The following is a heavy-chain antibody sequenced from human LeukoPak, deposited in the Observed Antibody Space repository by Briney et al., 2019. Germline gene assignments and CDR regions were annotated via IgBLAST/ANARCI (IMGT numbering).Heavy chain of an antibody. V-gene: IGHV3-66*01. CDR2: IYSGGST. CDR3: ARDQHYYDSSGYPADAFDI. Sequence: GGSLRLSCAASGFTVSSNYMSWVRQAPGKGLEWVSVIYSGGSTYYADSVKGRFTISRDNSKNTLYLQMNSLRAEDTAVYYCARDQHYYDSSGYPADAFDIWGQGTMVTVSS. J-gene: IGHJ3*02. CDR1: GFTVSSNY. D-gene: IGHD3-22*01.